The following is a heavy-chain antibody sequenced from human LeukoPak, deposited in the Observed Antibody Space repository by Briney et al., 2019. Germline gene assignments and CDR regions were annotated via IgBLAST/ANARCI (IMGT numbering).Heavy chain of an antibody. J-gene: IGHJ4*02. V-gene: IGHV4-59*01. CDR2: IYYSGST. CDR1: GGSISSYY. CDR3: ARVFSGLFDY. D-gene: IGHD3-3*01. Sequence: SETLSLTCTASGGSISSYYWSWIRQPPGKGLEWIGYIYYSGSTNYNPSLKSRVTISVDTSKNQFSLKLSSVTAADTAVYYCARVFSGLFDYWGQGTLVTVSS.